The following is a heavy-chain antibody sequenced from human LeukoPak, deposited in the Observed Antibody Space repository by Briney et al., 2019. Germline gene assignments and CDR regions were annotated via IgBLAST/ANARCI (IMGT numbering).Heavy chain of an antibody. D-gene: IGHD6-19*01. CDR2: INWNGGST. CDR3: ARGGNTPGSTIVAVAGTRRSYYFDY. Sequence: GGSLRLSYAASGFTFDDYGMSWVRQAPGKGLEWVSGINWNGGSTGYADSVKGRFTISRDNAKNSLYLQMNSLRAEDTALYYCARGGNTPGSTIVAVAGTRRSYYFDYWGQGTLVTVSS. J-gene: IGHJ4*02. CDR1: GFTFDDYG. V-gene: IGHV3-20*03.